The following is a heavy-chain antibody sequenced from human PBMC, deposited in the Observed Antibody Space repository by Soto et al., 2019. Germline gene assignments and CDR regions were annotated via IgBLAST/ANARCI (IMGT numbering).Heavy chain of an antibody. CDR1: GFTFDDYA. D-gene: IGHD1-1*01. J-gene: IGHJ3*01. Sequence: EVQLSQSGGGLVRPGGSLRLSCAGSGFTFDDYAINWVRQAPGKGLEWVSGISGSGNQIDYTDSVEGRFIISRDESKNTVLLQMNGMSAEDTAVYFCAKNQDWNRPDPGAFDVWGQGTTVTVTS. CDR3: AKNQDWNRPDPGAFDV. V-gene: IGHV3-23*01. CDR2: ISGSGNQI.